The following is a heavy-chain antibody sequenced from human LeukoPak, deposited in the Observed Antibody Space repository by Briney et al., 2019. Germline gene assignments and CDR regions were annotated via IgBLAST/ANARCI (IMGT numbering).Heavy chain of an antibody. V-gene: IGHV3-23*01. Sequence: PGGSLRLSCAASGFTSSSYAMSWVRQAPGKGLEWVSAISGSGGSTYYAGSVKGRFTISRDNSDNTVYLQMNSLRAEDTAIYYCAKAPAPYYYYYGMDVWGQGTAVTVSS. CDR3: AKAPAPYYYYYGMDV. CDR2: ISGSGGST. CDR1: GFTSSSYA. J-gene: IGHJ6*02.